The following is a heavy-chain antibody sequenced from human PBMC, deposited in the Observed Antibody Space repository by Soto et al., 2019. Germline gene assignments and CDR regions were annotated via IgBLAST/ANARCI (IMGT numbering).Heavy chain of an antibody. CDR3: AKASGSSAVNWFDP. CDR2: INHSGST. CDR1: GGSFSDYS. D-gene: IGHD2-2*01. J-gene: IGHJ5*02. Sequence: SETPSLTCAVYGGSFSDYSWTWIRQPPGKGLEWIGEINHSGSTYYNPSLKSRVTISVDTSKNQFSLKLTSVTAADTAVYYCAKASGSSAVNWFDPWGQGTLVTVSS. V-gene: IGHV4-34*01.